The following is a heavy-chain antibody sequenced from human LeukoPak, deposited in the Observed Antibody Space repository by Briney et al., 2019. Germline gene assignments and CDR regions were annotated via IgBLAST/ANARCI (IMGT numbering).Heavy chain of an antibody. J-gene: IGHJ1*01. Sequence: GGSLTLSCAASGFTFSSYEMHWVRQAPGKGLEWLSYISTGGSTLYYADSVKGRFTVSRDNGKNTLYLQMNSLRAEDTGVYFCGRGYYTEYFEHWGQGTLVTVSS. V-gene: IGHV3-48*03. CDR1: GFTFSSYE. CDR2: ISTGGSTL. D-gene: IGHD2-8*01. CDR3: GRGYYTEYFEH.